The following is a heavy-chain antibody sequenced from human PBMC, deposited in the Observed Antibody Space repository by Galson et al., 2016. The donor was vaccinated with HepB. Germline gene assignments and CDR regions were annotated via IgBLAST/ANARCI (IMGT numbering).Heavy chain of an antibody. CDR2: ISAANGNT. Sequence: SVKVSCKASGYTLTNYAMHWVRQAPGQRFEWLGWISAANGNTRYSQRFQDRVTITRDTSASTAYMELSSLRSEDTAVYYCARDPHYYDSTGYYLDYWGQGTLVTVSS. V-gene: IGHV1-3*01. D-gene: IGHD3-22*01. J-gene: IGHJ4*02. CDR3: ARDPHYYDSTGYYLDY. CDR1: GYTLTNYA.